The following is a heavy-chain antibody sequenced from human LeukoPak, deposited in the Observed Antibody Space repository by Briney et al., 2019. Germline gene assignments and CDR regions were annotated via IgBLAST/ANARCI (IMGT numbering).Heavy chain of an antibody. J-gene: IGHJ4*02. CDR1: GYMFTTYD. D-gene: IGHD1-7*01. CDR3: ARVGSELWVSSEYYFDS. Sequence: ASVKVSCKASGYMFTTYDITWVRQSPGQGLEWMGWISVYNGNTKHAQKFQGRVIMTTDTSTSTAYMELRSLRSDDTAVYYCARVGSELWVSSEYYFDSWGQGTQVTVSS. CDR2: ISVYNGNT. V-gene: IGHV1-18*01.